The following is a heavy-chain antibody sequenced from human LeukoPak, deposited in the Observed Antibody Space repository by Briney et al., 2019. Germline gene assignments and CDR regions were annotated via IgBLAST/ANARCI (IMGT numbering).Heavy chain of an antibody. J-gene: IGHJ5*02. D-gene: IGHD6-19*01. CDR3: AKDWGSSDWYNYFDP. CDR2: ISHDGGAK. V-gene: IGHV3-30*18. Sequence: PGTSLRLSWAVSGFTIRIYGMHWVRQAPGKGLEWVAMISHDGGAKYYGDSVKGRFTISRDDSKNTLYLQMNSLSTEDTALYYCAKDWGSSDWYNYFDPWGQGTLVTVSS. CDR1: GFTIRIYG.